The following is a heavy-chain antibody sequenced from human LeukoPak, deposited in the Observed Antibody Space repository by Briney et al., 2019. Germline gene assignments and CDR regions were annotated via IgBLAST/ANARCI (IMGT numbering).Heavy chain of an antibody. Sequence: KTSETLSLTCTVSGGSISNYYWSWIRQPPGKGLEWIGYIYYSGSTNYNPSLKSRVTISVDTSKNQFSLKLSSVTAADTAVYYCARGGQQAYDAFDIWGQGTMVTVSS. CDR3: ARGGQQAYDAFDI. J-gene: IGHJ3*02. CDR1: GGSISNYY. D-gene: IGHD6-13*01. CDR2: IYYSGST. V-gene: IGHV4-59*01.